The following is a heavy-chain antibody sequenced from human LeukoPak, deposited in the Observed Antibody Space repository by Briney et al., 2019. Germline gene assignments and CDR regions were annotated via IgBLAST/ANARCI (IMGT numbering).Heavy chain of an antibody. CDR1: GGSKSPYF. V-gene: IGHV4-4*07. CDR3: ARVWDTNFDY. D-gene: IGHD1-26*01. CDR2: IYPSGNT. J-gene: IGHJ4*02. Sequence: SETLSLTCTVSGGSKSPYFWSWIRQPAGKGLEWIGRIYPSGNTNYNPSLKSRVTMSVDTSKNQFSLMLSSVTAADTAVYYCARVWDTNFDYWGQGTLVTVSS.